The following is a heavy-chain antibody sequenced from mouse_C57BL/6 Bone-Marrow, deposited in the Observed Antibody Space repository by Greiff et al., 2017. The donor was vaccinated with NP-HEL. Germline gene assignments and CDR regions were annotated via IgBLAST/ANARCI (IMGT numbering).Heavy chain of an antibody. V-gene: IGHV1-42*01. D-gene: IGHD1-1*01. CDR3: ARFLYYYGFAY. CDR1: GYSFTGYY. Sequence: VQLQQSGPELVKPGASVKISCKASGYSFTGYYMNWVKQSPEKSLEWIGEINPSTGGTTYNQKFKAKATLTVDKSSSTAYMQLKSLTSEDSAVYYCARFLYYYGFAYWGQGTLVTVSA. J-gene: IGHJ3*01. CDR2: INPSTGGT.